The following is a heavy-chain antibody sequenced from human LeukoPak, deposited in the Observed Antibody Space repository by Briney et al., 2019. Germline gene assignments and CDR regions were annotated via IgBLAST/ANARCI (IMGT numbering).Heavy chain of an antibody. V-gene: IGHV4-4*02. Sequence: SGTLSLTCAVFGGSISSSNWWSWVRQPPGKGLEWIGEIYHSGSTNYNPSLKSRVTISVDKSKNQFSLKLSSVTAADTAVYYCARRYCSGSSCYFGSWGQGTLVTVSS. CDR2: IYHSGST. J-gene: IGHJ4*02. CDR3: ARRYCSGSSCYFGS. CDR1: GGSISSSNW. D-gene: IGHD2-15*01.